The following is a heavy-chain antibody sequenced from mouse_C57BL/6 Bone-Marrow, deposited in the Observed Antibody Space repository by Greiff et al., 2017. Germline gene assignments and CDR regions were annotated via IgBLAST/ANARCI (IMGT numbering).Heavy chain of an antibody. CDR1: GYTFTSYW. V-gene: IGHV1-64*01. CDR2: IHPNSGST. CDR3: ARIYYGSSYFDD. D-gene: IGHD1-1*01. J-gene: IGHJ2*01. Sequence: QVHVKQSGAELVKPGASVTLSCKASGYTFTSYWMHWVKQRPGQGLEWIGMIHPNSGSTNYNEKFKSKATLTVDKSSSTAYMQLSSLTAEDSAVYYCARIYYGSSYFDDWGQGTTLTVSS.